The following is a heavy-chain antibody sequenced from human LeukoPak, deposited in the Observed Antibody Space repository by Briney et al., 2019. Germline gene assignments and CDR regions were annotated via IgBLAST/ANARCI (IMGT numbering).Heavy chain of an antibody. CDR1: GFTFDDYA. V-gene: IGHV3-9*01. J-gene: IGHJ4*02. CDR2: ISWNSGSI. CDR3: AKDKGYSSSSYDY. Sequence: GGSLRLSCAASGFTFDDYAMHWVRQAPGKGLEWVSGISWNSGSIGYADSVKGRFTISRDNAKNSLYLQMNSLRAEDTALYYCAKDKGYSSSSYDYWGQGTLVTVSS. D-gene: IGHD6-13*01.